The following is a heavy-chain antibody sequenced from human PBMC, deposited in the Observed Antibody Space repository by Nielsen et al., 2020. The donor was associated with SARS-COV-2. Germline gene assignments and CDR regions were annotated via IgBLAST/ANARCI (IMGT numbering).Heavy chain of an antibody. CDR2: ISAYNGNT. Sequence: ASVKVSCKASGYTFTSYGISWVRQAPGQGLEWMGWISAYNGNTNYAQKLQGRVTMTTDTSTSTAYMELRSLRSDDTAVYYCARARRYCSSTSCYEIDYWGQGTLVTVFS. CDR1: GYTFTSYG. J-gene: IGHJ4*02. V-gene: IGHV1-18*01. D-gene: IGHD2-2*01. CDR3: ARARRYCSSTSCYEIDY.